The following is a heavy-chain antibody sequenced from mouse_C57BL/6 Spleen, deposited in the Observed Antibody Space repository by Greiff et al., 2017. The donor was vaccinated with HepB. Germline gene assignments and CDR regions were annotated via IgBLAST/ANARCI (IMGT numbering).Heavy chain of an antibody. CDR3: TPYYYGSSWFAY. V-gene: IGHV14-1*01. CDR2: IDPEDGDT. D-gene: IGHD1-1*01. J-gene: IGHJ3*01. CDR1: GFNIKDYY. Sequence: EVQLQQSGAELVRPGASVKLSCTASGFNIKDYYMHWVKQRPEQGLEWIGRIDPEDGDTEYAPKFQGKATMTADTSSNTAYLQLSSLTSEDTAVYDCTPYYYGSSWFAYWGQGTLVTVSA.